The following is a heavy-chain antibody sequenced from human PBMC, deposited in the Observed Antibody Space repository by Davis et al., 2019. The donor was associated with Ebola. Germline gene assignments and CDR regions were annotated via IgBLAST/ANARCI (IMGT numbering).Heavy chain of an antibody. V-gene: IGHV1-18*01. J-gene: IGHJ3*02. Sequence: ASVKVSCKASGYTFTSYGISWVRQAPGQGLEWMGWISAYNGNTNYAQKLQGRVTMTTDTSTSTAYMELRSLRSDDTAVYYCARAASGYDYEHAFDIWGQGTMVTVSS. CDR3: ARAASGYDYEHAFDI. CDR1: GYTFTSYG. CDR2: ISAYNGNT. D-gene: IGHD5-12*01.